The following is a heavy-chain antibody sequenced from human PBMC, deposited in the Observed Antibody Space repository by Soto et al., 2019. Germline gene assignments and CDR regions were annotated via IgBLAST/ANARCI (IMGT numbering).Heavy chain of an antibody. CDR2: ISYDGSNK. Sequence: QVQLVESGGGVVQPGRSLRLSCAASGFTFSSYAMHWVRQAPGKGLEWVAVISYDGSNKYYADSVKGRFTISRDNSKNTLYLQMNSLRAEDTAVYYCARDSGYSYGRTRWFDPWGQGTLVTVSS. J-gene: IGHJ5*02. CDR1: GFTFSSYA. CDR3: ARDSGYSYGRTRWFDP. D-gene: IGHD5-18*01. V-gene: IGHV3-30-3*01.